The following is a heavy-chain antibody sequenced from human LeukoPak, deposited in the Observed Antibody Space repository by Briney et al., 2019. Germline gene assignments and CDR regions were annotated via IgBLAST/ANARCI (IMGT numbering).Heavy chain of an antibody. CDR1: GGAFSCYF. V-gene: IGHV4-34*01. CDR2: INHNGSP. CDR3: ARGGRRNRMVYATYDGYNGYDAFDI. D-gene: IGHD2-8*01. J-gene: IGHJ3*02. Sequence: KPSETLSLTCAVYGGAFSCYFWRWIPPPPRKGADGVGGINHNGSPNSNPSLKSRVTISVDTSKNQFSLKLSSVTAADTAVYYCARGGRRNRMVYATYDGYNGYDAFDIWGQGTMVTVSS.